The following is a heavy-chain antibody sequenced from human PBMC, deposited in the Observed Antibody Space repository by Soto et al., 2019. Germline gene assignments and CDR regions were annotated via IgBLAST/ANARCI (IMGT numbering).Heavy chain of an antibody. V-gene: IGHV4-59*01. D-gene: IGHD2-2*03. CDR2: IYYSGST. J-gene: IGHJ6*02. CDR1: GGSISSYY. Sequence: SETLSLTCTVSGGSISSYYWSWIRQPPGKGLEWIGYIYYSGSTNYNPSLKSRVTISVDTSKNQFSLKLSSVTAADTAVYYCARDRPRGYCSSTSCPFYGMDVWGQGTTVTVSS. CDR3: ARDRPRGYCSSTSCPFYGMDV.